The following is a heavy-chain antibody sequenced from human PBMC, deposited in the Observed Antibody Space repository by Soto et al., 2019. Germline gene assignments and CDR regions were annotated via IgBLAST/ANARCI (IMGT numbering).Heavy chain of an antibody. D-gene: IGHD3-22*01. CDR3: ARDTRPTYYYDSSGYYTYYSDY. Sequence: SVKVSCKASGGTFSSYAISWVRQAPGQGLEWMGGIIPIFGTTNYAQKFQGRVTMTGDESTSTAYMELSSLRSDDTAVYYCARDTRPTYYYDSSGYYTYYSDYWGQGTLVTVSS. V-gene: IGHV1-69*13. CDR1: GGTFSSYA. CDR2: IIPIFGTT. J-gene: IGHJ4*02.